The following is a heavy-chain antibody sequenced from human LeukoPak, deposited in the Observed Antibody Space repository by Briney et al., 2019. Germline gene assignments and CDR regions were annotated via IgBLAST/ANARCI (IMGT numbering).Heavy chain of an antibody. CDR2: VIRDGSFT. J-gene: IGHJ4*02. CDR1: GFTFRSSW. D-gene: IGHD5-24*01. Sequence: GGSLRLSCEASGFTFRSSWMHWVRQAPGKGLEWVSRVIRDGSFTNYADSVKGRFTISRDNAKNTLYLQMSSLRAEDTAVYFCVRDGDDFNFDYWGQGSLVTVSS. V-gene: IGHV3-74*01. CDR3: VRDGDDFNFDY.